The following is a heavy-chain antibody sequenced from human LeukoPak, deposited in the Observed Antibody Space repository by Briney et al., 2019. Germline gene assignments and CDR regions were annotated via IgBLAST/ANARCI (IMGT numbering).Heavy chain of an antibody. Sequence: QTGGSLRLSCAASGFTFSSYAFHWVRQAPGKGLECISAISSNGGSTYYANSVKGRFTISRDNSKTTLNLQMGSLRAEDMAVYCCARDDFDYVMDVWGQGTTVTVSS. V-gene: IGHV3-64*01. CDR2: ISSNGGST. J-gene: IGHJ6*02. CDR3: ARDDFDYVMDV. CDR1: GFTFSSYA.